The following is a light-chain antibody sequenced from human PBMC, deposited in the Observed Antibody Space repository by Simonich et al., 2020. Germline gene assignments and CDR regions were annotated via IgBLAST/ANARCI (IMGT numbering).Light chain of an antibody. J-gene: IGLJ3*02. V-gene: IGLV2-14*03. CDR2: DVS. CDR3: SSYTSSSTWV. CDR1: NSDGGGYNY. Sequence: SALTQPASVSGSPGQSITISCPGTNSDGGGYNYVSWYQQNPGKAPNPMIYDVSNRPSGVSNRFSGSKSGNTASLTISGLQAEDEADYYCSSYTSSSTWVFGGGTKLTVL.